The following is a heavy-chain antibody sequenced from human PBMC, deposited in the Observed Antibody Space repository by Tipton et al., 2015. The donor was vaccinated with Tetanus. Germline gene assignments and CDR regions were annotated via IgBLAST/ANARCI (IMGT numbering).Heavy chain of an antibody. CDR3: ARDQGGGRVVRLNWFDP. Sequence: TLSLTCTVSGGSISSYYWSWIRQPPGKGLEWIGYIYYSGSTNYNPSLKSRVTISVDTSKNQFSLQLTSVTAADTGVYYCARDQGGGRVVRLNWFDPWGQGTLVTVSS. V-gene: IGHV4-59*12. D-gene: IGHD3-16*01. CDR2: IYYSGST. CDR1: GGSISSYY. J-gene: IGHJ5*02.